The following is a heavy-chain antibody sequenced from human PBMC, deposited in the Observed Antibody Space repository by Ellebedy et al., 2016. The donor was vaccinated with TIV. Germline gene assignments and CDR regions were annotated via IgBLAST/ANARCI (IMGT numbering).Heavy chain of an antibody. CDR3: TRDMVQGMVARYLWFDY. CDR2: ISPYTGDT. CDR1: GYTFTSYG. J-gene: IGHJ4*02. Sequence: ASVKVSCKASGYTFTSYGISWVRQVPGQRPEWMGWISPYTGDTDYARAYQGRVTMITDTSTSTAYMELTNLRYDDTAVYYCTRDMVQGMVARYLWFDYWGQGTLVTVSS. D-gene: IGHD5-12*01. V-gene: IGHV1-18*01.